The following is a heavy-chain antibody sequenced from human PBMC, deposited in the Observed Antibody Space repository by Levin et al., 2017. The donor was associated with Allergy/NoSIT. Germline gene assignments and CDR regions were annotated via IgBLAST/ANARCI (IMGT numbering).Heavy chain of an antibody. V-gene: IGHV3-53*01. D-gene: IGHD2-2*01. Sequence: GGSLRLSCAASGFSFSTHYMTWVRQGPGKGLECVSVIYDDGSTYYADSVRGRFTISRDNSKNTLSLQMNSLRDDDTAVYYCTKGHYSGVYQWGQGTLVTVSS. J-gene: IGHJ4*02. CDR2: IYDDGST. CDR3: TKGHYSGVYQ. CDR1: GFSFSTHY.